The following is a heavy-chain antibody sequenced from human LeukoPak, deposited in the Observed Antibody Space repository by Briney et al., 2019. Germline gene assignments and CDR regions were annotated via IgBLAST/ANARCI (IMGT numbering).Heavy chain of an antibody. J-gene: IGHJ5*02. CDR3: ARQYYYDSSGYYYH. V-gene: IGHV1-18*01. Sequence: ASVKVSCKTSGYTFTSYGISWVRQAPGQGLEWMGWISAYNGNTNYAQKLQGRVTMTTDTSTSTAYMELRSLTSDDTAVYYCARQYYYDSSGYYYHWGQGTLVTVSS. CDR2: ISAYNGNT. CDR1: GYTFTSYG. D-gene: IGHD3-22*01.